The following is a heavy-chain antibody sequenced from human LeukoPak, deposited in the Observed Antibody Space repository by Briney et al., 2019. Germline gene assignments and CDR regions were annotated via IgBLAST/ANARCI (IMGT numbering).Heavy chain of an antibody. V-gene: IGHV1-2*02. CDR2: INPNSGGT. J-gene: IGHJ4*02. D-gene: IGHD3-10*01. CDR3: ARDLPGWFGESVDY. Sequence: GASVKVSCKASEYTFTGYYMHWVRQAPGQGLEWMGWINPNSGGTNYARKFQGRVTMTRDTSISTAYMELSRLRSDDTAVYYCARDLPGWFGESVDYWGQGTLVTVSS. CDR1: EYTFTGYY.